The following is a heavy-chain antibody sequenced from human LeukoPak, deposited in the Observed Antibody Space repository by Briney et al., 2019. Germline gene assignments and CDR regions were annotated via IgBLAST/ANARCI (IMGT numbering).Heavy chain of an antibody. CDR2: ITVSGST. D-gene: IGHD2-2*01. J-gene: IGHJ4*02. CDR1: GGAFSNYF. V-gene: IGHV4-34*01. CDR3: ARGQYCSTTTCYSARRYFDF. Sequence: PETLSLTCAVSGGAFSNYFWTWIRPPPGKGLDWIAEITVSGSTNSNSSLRSRVAISLDTSKNQFSLRLTSVTAADTAVYYCARGQYCSTTTCYSARRYFDFWGQGTLVTVPS.